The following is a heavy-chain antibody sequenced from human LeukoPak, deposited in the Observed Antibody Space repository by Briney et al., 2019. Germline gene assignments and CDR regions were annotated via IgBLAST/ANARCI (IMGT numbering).Heavy chain of an antibody. CDR3: AKDPRAMGRSFFDD. Sequence: PGGSLRLSCVASGFTFKTYAMSWVRQRPGRGPEWVSMISSSGDTTDYAESVKDRFSISRDNAKNTLYLHLESPRGEDTAIYYCAKDPRAMGRSFFDDWGQGSLVTVSS. CDR1: GFTFKTYA. CDR2: ISSSGDTT. V-gene: IGHV3-23*01. D-gene: IGHD1-26*01. J-gene: IGHJ4*01.